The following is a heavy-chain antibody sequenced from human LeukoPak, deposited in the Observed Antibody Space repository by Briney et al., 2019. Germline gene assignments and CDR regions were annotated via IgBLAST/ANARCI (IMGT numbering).Heavy chain of an antibody. CDR1: GGSISSSSYY. V-gene: IGHV4-39*01. D-gene: IGHD3/OR15-3a*01. CDR2: IYYSGNT. J-gene: IGHJ4*02. CDR3: ARQTGSGLFILP. Sequence: SETLSLTCTVSGGSISSSSYYWGWIRQPPGKGLEWIGSIYYSGNTYYNASLKSQVSISIDTSKNQFSLKLTSVTAADTAVYYCARQTGSGLFILPGGQGTLVTVSS.